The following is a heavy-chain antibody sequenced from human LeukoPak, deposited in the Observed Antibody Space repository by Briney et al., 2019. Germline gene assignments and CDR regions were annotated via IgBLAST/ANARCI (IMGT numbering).Heavy chain of an antibody. V-gene: IGHV4-39*07. D-gene: IGHD5-12*01. CDR3: ARAGATGAPEGYYYYGMDV. CDR2: IYYSGST. CDR1: GGSISSSSYY. Sequence: SETLSLTCTVSGGSISSSSYYWGWIRQPPGKGLEWIGSIYYSGSTYYNPSLKSRVTTSVDTSKNQFSLKLSSVTAADTAVYYCARAGATGAPEGYYYYGMDVWGQGTMVTVSS. J-gene: IGHJ6*02.